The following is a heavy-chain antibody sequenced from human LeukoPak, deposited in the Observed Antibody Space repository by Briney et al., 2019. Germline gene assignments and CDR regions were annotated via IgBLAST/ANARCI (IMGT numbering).Heavy chain of an antibody. CDR3: ARGNYGGNSVDYYYMDV. V-gene: IGHV4-59*01. CDR1: GGSISSYY. D-gene: IGHD4-23*01. CDR2: IYYSRST. Sequence: SETLSLTCTVSGGSISSYYWSWIRQPPGKGLEWIGYIYYSRSTNFNPSLKSRVTISVDTSKNQFSLKLSSVTAADTAVYYCARGNYGGNSVDYYYMDVCGKGTTVTVSS. J-gene: IGHJ6*03.